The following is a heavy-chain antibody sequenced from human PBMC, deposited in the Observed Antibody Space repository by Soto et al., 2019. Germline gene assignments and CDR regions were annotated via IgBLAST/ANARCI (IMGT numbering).Heavy chain of an antibody. V-gene: IGHV3-23*01. J-gene: IGHJ5*02. CDR2: ISGSGGST. CDR3: AKTYTGPTRQEKWFDP. D-gene: IGHD1-7*01. Sequence: GGSLRLSCAASGFTFSSYAMSWVRQAPGKGLEWVSAISGSGGSTYYADSVKGRFTISRDNSKNTLYLQMNSLRAEDTAVYYCAKTYTGPTRQEKWFDPWGQVPLIPVSP. CDR1: GFTFSSYA.